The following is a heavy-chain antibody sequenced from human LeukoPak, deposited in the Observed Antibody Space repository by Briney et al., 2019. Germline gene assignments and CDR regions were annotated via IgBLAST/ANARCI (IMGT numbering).Heavy chain of an antibody. CDR3: VKEDHYGDYVQIDH. Sequence: GGSLRLSCAASGFSFGSSVISWVRQAPGKGLEWVSAITADGGGTNHADPVKGRFTISRDNSKSTLYLQMNSLRAEDTAVYYCVKEDHYGDYVQIDHWGQGTLVTVSS. D-gene: IGHD4-17*01. CDR2: ITADGGGT. V-gene: IGHV3-23*01. J-gene: IGHJ4*02. CDR1: GFSFGSSV.